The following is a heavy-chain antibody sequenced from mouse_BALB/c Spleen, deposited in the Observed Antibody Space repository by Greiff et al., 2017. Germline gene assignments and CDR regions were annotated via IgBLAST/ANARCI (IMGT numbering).Heavy chain of an antibody. Sequence: VHLVESGPGLVAPSQSLSITCTVTGYSLTSYGVHWVRQPPGKGLEWLGVIWAGGSTHYNSALMSRLSISKDNSKSQVFLKMNSLQTDDTAMYYCARGGDWDFDVWGAGTAVTVSS. CDR2: IWAGGST. V-gene: IGHV2-9*02. CDR3: ARGGDWDFDV. J-gene: IGHJ1*01. CDR1: GYSLTSYG.